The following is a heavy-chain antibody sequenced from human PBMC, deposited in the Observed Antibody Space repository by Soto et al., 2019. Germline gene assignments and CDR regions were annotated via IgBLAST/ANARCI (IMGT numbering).Heavy chain of an antibody. CDR1: SGSIRSSNW. CDR3: ARRTWGMDV. J-gene: IGHJ6*02. D-gene: IGHD2-8*01. V-gene: IGHV4-4*02. CDR2: IFHNGNT. Sequence: PSETLSLTCAVSSGSIRSSNWWSWVRQSPGKGLEWIGEIFHNGNTYYNPSLNSRVTISVDTSKNQFSLNLRSVSAADTAVYYCARRTWGMDVWGQGTTVTVS.